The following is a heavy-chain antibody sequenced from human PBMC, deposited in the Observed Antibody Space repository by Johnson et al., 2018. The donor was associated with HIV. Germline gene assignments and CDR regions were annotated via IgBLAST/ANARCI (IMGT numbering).Heavy chain of an antibody. Sequence: QVQLVESGGGVVQPGRSLRLSCAASGFTFSSYAMHWVRQAPGKGLEWVAVISYDGSNKFYANSVKGRFTVSRDNSKNTLYLQMDSLSAEDTAVYYCAILGWGAFDIWGQGTMVTVSS. J-gene: IGHJ3*02. CDR2: ISYDGSNK. D-gene: IGHD2-21*01. CDR3: AILGWGAFDI. V-gene: IGHV3-30*04. CDR1: GFTFSSYA.